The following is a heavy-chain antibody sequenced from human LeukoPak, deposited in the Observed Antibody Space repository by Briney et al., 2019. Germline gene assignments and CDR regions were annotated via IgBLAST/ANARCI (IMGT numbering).Heavy chain of an antibody. CDR3: ARELREHGVFDI. Sequence: PGRSLRLSCAASGFTFDDYAMHWVRQAPGKGLEWVSGISWNSGSIGYADSVKGRFSISRDNSKNTVCLQMNRLRAEDTAVYYCARELREHGVFDIWGQGTMVTVSS. CDR2: ISWNSGSI. J-gene: IGHJ3*02. V-gene: IGHV3-9*01. D-gene: IGHD1-26*01. CDR1: GFTFDDYA.